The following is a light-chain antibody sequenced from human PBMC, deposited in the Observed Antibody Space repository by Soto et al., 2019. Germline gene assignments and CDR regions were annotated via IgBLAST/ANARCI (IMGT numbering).Light chain of an antibody. CDR3: QQYNSSPT. CDR2: KAS. Sequence: DIQMTQPPSTLSASVGDRVTITCRASQSISSWLAWYQQKPGKAPKLLIYKASNLESGVPSRFSGSGSGTEFTLTISSLQPDDFATYYCQQYNSSPTFGQGTKVEIK. V-gene: IGKV1-5*03. J-gene: IGKJ1*01. CDR1: QSISSW.